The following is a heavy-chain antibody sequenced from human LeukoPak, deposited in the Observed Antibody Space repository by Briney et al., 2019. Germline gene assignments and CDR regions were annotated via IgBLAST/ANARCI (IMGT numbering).Heavy chain of an antibody. CDR3: ARDGSRRDGSFDY. Sequence: SVKVSCKASGGTFSSYTISWVRQAPGQGLEWMGRIIPILGIANYAQKFQGGVTITADKSTSTAYMELSSLRSEDTAVYYCARDGSRRDGSFDYWGQGTLVTVSS. D-gene: IGHD5-24*01. CDR2: IIPILGIA. J-gene: IGHJ4*02. CDR1: GGTFSSYT. V-gene: IGHV1-69*04.